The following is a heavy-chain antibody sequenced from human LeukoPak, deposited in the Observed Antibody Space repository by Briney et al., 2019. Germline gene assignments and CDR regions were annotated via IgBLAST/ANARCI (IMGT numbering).Heavy chain of an antibody. CDR1: GGSISSYY. CDR2: IYTSGST. Sequence: SETLSLTCTVSGGSISSYYWSWIRQPAGKGLEWIGRIYTSGSTNYSPSLKSRVTMSVDTSKNQFSLKLSSVTAADTAVYYCARERREYYDILTPWYFDYWGQGTLVTVSS. D-gene: IGHD3-9*01. J-gene: IGHJ4*02. V-gene: IGHV4-4*07. CDR3: ARERREYYDILTPWYFDY.